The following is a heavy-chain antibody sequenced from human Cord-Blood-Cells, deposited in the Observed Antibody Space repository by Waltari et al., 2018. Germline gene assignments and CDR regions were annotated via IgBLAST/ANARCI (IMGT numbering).Heavy chain of an antibody. CDR3: AREVVVPAAVDY. J-gene: IGHJ4*02. V-gene: IGHV1-69*09. CDR2: IIPILGIA. CDR1: GGTFSSYA. D-gene: IGHD2-2*01. Sequence: QVQLVQSGAEVKKPGSSVKVSCKASGGTFSSYAISWVRQAPGQGLEWMGRIIPILGIANYAQKFRGRGTITADKSTSTAYMELSSLRSEDTAVYYCAREVVVPAAVDYWGQGTLVTVSS.